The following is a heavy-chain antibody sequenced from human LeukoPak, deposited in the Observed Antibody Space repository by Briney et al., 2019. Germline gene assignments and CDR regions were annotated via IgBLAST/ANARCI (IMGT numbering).Heavy chain of an antibody. V-gene: IGHV3-21*01. CDR2: ISSSSSYI. J-gene: IGHJ4*02. Sequence: GGSLRLSCAASGFTVSSNYMSWVRQAPGKGLEWVSSISSSSSYIYYADSVKGRFTISRDNAKNSLYLQMNSLRAEDTAVYYCASTRGLTGYLFDYWGQGTLVTVSS. CDR3: ASTRGLTGYLFDY. D-gene: IGHD3-9*01. CDR1: GFTVSSNY.